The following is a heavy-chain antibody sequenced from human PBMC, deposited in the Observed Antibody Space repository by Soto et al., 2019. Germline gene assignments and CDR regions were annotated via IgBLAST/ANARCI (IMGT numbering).Heavy chain of an antibody. CDR1: GFTFSSYS. Sequence: GGSLRLSCAASGFTFSSYSMNWVRQAPGKGLEWVSSISSSSSYIYYADSVKGRFTISRDNAKNSLYLQMNSLRAEDTAVYYCARDSSRVIVVVPAAQFDPWGQGTLVTVSS. D-gene: IGHD2-2*01. CDR3: ARDSSRVIVVVPAAQFDP. J-gene: IGHJ5*02. CDR2: ISSSSSYI. V-gene: IGHV3-21*01.